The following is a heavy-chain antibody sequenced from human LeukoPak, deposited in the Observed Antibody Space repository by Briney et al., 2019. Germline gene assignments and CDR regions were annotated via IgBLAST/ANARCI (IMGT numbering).Heavy chain of an antibody. CDR2: IYTSGST. J-gene: IGHJ4*02. D-gene: IGHD3-22*01. V-gene: IGHV4-61*02. CDR3: ARGWGYFAQRPTGFDY. CDR1: GGSISSGSYY. Sequence: SETLSLTCIVSGGSISSGSYYWSWIRQPAGKGLEWIGRIYTSGSTNYNPSLKSRVTISVDTSKNQFSLKLSSVTAADTAVYYCARGWGYFAQRPTGFDYWGQGTLVTVSS.